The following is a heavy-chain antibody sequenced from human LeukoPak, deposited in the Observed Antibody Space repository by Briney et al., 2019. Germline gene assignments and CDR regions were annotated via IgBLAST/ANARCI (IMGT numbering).Heavy chain of an antibody. CDR2: INHSGST. D-gene: IGHD5-24*01. CDR3: ARDFVEMATKYPDYYMDV. CDR1: GGSFSGYY. Sequence: SETLSLTCAVYGGSFSGYYWSWIRQPPGKGLEWIGEINHSGSTNYNPSLKSRVTISVDTSKNQFSLKLSSVTAADTAVYYCARDFVEMATKYPDYYMDVWGKGTTVTVSS. J-gene: IGHJ6*03. V-gene: IGHV4-34*01.